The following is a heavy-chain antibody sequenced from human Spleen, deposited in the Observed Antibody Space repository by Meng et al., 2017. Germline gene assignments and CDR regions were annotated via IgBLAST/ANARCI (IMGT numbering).Heavy chain of an antibody. D-gene: IGHD3-22*01. CDR1: GYTFTGYY. CDR3: ARGYESSANWFDP. J-gene: IGHJ5*02. CDR2: INPNSGGT. V-gene: IGHV1-2*06. Sequence: ASVKVSCKPSGYTFTGYYIHWVRQAPGQGLEWMGRINPNSGGTNYAQEFQGRVTMTRDTSTAYMELSRLGSDDTAMYYCARGYESSANWFDPWGQGTLVTVSS.